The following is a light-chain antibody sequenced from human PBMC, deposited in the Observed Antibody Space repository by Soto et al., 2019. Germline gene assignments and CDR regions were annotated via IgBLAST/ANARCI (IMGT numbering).Light chain of an antibody. V-gene: IGKV3-11*01. CDR1: QSVDKF. CDR2: DSS. J-gene: IGKJ5*01. Sequence: ALTLYPATLSLSREETATLTRRASQSVDKFLAWYQQRPGQPPRLLIFDSSNRATGVPVRFSGSGSGTVFTLTIGSLEPEDSAVYYCQQRKHWPPITFGQGTRLEIK. CDR3: QQRKHWPPIT.